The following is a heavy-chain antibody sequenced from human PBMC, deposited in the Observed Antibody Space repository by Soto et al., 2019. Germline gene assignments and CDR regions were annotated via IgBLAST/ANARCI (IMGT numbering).Heavy chain of an antibody. CDR3: ARSSWYAGALPHYYMDV. D-gene: IGHD6-19*01. CDR1: GYSFTSYW. Sequence: RGESLKISCKGSGYSFTSYWIGWVRQMPGKGLEWMGIIYPGDSDTRYSPSFQGQVTISADKSISTAYLQWSSLKASDTAMYYCARSSWYAGALPHYYMDVWGKGTTVTVSS. CDR2: IYPGDSDT. J-gene: IGHJ6*03. V-gene: IGHV5-51*01.